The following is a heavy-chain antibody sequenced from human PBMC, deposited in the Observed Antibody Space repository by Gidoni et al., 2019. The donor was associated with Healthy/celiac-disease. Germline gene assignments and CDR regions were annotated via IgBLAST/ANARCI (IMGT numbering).Heavy chain of an antibody. D-gene: IGHD6-13*01. CDR1: GFTFSSYS. V-gene: IGHV3-48*02. CDR3: ARGPSYSRNPYYYYMDV. Sequence: EVQLVESGGGLVQPGGSLRLSCAASGFTFSSYSMNWVRQAPGKGLEWVSYISSSSSTIYYADSVKGRFTISRDNAKNSLYLQMNSLRDEDTAVYYCARGPSYSRNPYYYYMDVWGKGTTVTVSS. CDR2: ISSSSSTI. J-gene: IGHJ6*03.